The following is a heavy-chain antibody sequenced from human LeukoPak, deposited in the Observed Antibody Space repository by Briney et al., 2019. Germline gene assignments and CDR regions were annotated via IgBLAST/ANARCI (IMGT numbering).Heavy chain of an antibody. CDR3: AREDVYGSYQDY. D-gene: IGHD3-16*02. V-gene: IGHV3-33*01. CDR1: GFTFSSYG. J-gene: IGHJ4*02. Sequence: GGSLRLSRAASGFTFSSYGMHWVRQAPGKGLEWVAVIGYDGSNKYYADSVKGRFTISRDNSKNTLYLQMDSLRAEDTAVYSCAREDVYGSYQDYWGQGTLVTVSS. CDR2: IGYDGSNK.